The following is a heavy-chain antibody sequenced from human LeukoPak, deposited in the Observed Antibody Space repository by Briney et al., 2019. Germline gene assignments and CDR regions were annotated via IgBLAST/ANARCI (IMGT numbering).Heavy chain of an antibody. D-gene: IGHD2-2*01. Sequence: GGSLRLSCSASGFTFSSYAMHWVRQAPGKGLEYVSAISSNGGSTYYADSVQGRFTISRDNSKNTLYLQMSSLRAEDTAVYYCVKDLHCSSTSCYEAYWGQGTLVTVSS. CDR2: ISSNGGST. CDR3: VKDLHCSSTSCYEAY. CDR1: GFTFSSYA. J-gene: IGHJ4*02. V-gene: IGHV3-64D*06.